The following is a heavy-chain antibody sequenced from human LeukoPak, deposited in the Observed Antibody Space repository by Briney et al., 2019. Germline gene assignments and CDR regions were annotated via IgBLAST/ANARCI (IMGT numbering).Heavy chain of an antibody. CDR3: ATSKGYSGYDIDY. CDR2: ISYDGSDK. CDR1: GFTFTNNA. Sequence: GGSLRLSCAASGFTFTNNAMHWVRQAPGLGLEWVAFISYDGSDKNYADAVKGRFTVSRDNFKNTLYLQMNSLRAVDTAVYYCATSKGYSGYDIDYWGQGTLVTASS. V-gene: IGHV3-30*04. J-gene: IGHJ4*02. D-gene: IGHD5-12*01.